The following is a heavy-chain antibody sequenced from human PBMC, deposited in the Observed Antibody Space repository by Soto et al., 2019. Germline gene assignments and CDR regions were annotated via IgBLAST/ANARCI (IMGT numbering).Heavy chain of an antibody. CDR3: WSDSGGSTATLYYYYFHMAV. V-gene: IGHV1-2*04. CDR2: MNPNSGVT. D-gene: IGHD1-26*01. CDR1: GDRFTDYY. Sequence: QVPLVQSGDEVKEPGASVTVSCRASGDRFTDYYMHWVRQPPGQGLEGMGWMNPNSGVTKYAQKSHGWVTMTRDTSIRTVYMQLSRLTFDDTAIYYCWSDSGGSTATLYYYYFHMAVLATGTAVTVSS. J-gene: IGHJ6*03.